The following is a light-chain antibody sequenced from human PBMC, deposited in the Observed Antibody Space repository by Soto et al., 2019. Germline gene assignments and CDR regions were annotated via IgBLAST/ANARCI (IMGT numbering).Light chain of an antibody. CDR2: DAS. V-gene: IGKV3D-20*01. CDR1: RSVSSNY. J-gene: IGKJ1*01. CDR3: QQYGSSPWT. Sequence: EIVLTQSPATLSLSPGERATLSCGTSRSVSSNYLAWYQQKPGLAPRLLIYDASSRATGIPDRFSGSGSGTDFTLTISRLEPGDFAVYYCQQYGSSPWTFGQGTRVEIK.